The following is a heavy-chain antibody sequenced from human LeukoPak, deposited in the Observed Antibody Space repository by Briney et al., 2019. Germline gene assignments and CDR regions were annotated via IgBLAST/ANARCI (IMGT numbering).Heavy chain of an antibody. CDR3: AKSNGYGLIDI. CDR2: IFYSGIT. Sequence: GSLRLSCAASGFTFSSYGMHWVRQPPGKGLEWIGNIFYSGITYYGPSLKSRLTISLDTSRNQFSLKLNSVTAADTAVYYCAKSNGYGLIDIWGQGTMVTVSS. CDR1: GFTFSSYG. D-gene: IGHD3-10*01. V-gene: IGHV4-59*12. J-gene: IGHJ3*02.